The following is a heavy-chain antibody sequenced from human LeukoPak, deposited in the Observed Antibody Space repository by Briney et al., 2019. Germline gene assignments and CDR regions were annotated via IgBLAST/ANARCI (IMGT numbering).Heavy chain of an antibody. CDR3: ATGLPSRFVEWLPYYYYMDV. Sequence: ASVKVSCKVSGYTLTELSMHWVRQAPGKGLEWMGGFVPEDGETIYAQKFQGRVTMTEDTSTDTAYMELSSLRSEDTAVYYCATGLPSRFVEWLPYYYYMDVWDKGTTVTVSS. V-gene: IGHV1-24*01. CDR1: GYTLTELS. J-gene: IGHJ6*03. D-gene: IGHD3-3*01. CDR2: FVPEDGET.